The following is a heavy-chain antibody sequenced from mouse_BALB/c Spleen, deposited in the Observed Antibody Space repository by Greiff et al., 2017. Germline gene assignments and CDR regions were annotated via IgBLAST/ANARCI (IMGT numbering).Heavy chain of an antibody. D-gene: IGHD2-4*01. CDR3: ARGDYDYGFDY. CDR2: ISYSGST. J-gene: IGHJ2*01. CDR1: GYSITSDYA. Sequence: EVQLVESGPGLVKPSQSLSLTCTVTGYSITSDYAWNWIRQFPGNKLEWMGYISYSGSTSYNPSLKSRISITRDTSKNQFFLQLNSVTTEDTATYYCARGDYDYGFDYWGQGTTLTVSS. V-gene: IGHV3-2*02.